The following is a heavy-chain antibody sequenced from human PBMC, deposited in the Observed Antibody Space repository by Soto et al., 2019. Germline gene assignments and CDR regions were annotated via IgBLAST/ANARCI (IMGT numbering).Heavy chain of an antibody. J-gene: IGHJ4*02. CDR3: ARDHLYGSGSHFDY. CDR1: GFTFSSYG. D-gene: IGHD3-10*01. Sequence: QVQLVESGGGVVQPGRSLRLSCAASGFTFSSYGMHWVRQAPGKGLEWVAVIWYDGSNKYYADSVKGRFTISRDNSKNTLYLQMNSLRAEDTAVYYCARDHLYGSGSHFDYWGQGTLVTVSS. CDR2: IWYDGSNK. V-gene: IGHV3-33*01.